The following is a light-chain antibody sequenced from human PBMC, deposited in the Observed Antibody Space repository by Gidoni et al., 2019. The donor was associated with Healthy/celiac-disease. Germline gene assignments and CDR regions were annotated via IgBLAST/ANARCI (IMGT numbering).Light chain of an antibody. Sequence: EIVLTQSPATLSLSPGESATLSCRASQSVSSYLAWYQQKPGQAPRLLIYDASNRATGIPARFSGSVSGTDFTLTISSLEPEYFAVYYCQQRSNWPPFTFGPWTKVDIK. CDR2: DAS. CDR1: QSVSSY. V-gene: IGKV3-11*01. CDR3: QQRSNWPPFT. J-gene: IGKJ3*01.